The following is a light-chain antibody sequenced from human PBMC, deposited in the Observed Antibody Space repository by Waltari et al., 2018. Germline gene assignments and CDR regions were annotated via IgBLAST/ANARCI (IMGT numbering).Light chain of an antibody. CDR1: DSDVGAYDF. CDR3: SSYTTSSAPGV. CDR2: EVS. V-gene: IGLV2-14*01. J-gene: IGLJ1*01. Sequence: QSALTQPASVSGSPGQSITISCSGTDSDVGAYDFVSWYQQPPGTAPHLIIYEVSNRPSGISNRFSASKSGNPASLTISGLQAEDEADYYCSSYTTSSAPGVFGTGTRVTVL.